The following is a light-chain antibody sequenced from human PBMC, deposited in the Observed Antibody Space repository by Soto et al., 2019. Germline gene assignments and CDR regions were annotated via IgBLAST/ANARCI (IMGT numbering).Light chain of an antibody. J-gene: IGLJ1*01. V-gene: IGLV2-14*01. CDR3: SSYTSSSTPVV. CDR2: GVK. CDR1: GRDIGAYDY. Sequence: QSVLTQPASVSGSPGQSITISCTGSGRDIGAYDYVSWYQQHPGKAPKLLIYGVKNRPSGVSYRFSASKSGNTASLTISGLQAEDEADYYCSSYTSSSTPVVFGTGTKVTVL.